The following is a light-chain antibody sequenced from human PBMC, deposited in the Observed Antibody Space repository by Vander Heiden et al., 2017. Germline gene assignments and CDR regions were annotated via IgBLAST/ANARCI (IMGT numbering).Light chain of an antibody. CDR1: NNGSKS. CDR2: DDS. V-gene: IGLV3-21*02. J-gene: IGLJ3*02. CDR3: QVWDSSSDHRNWV. Sequence: SYVLTQPPSVSVAPGHTARITCGGINNGSKSVHWYRQKPGQAPVLVVYDDSDRPSGIPERFSGSNSNNTATLTISRVEAGDEADYYCQVWDSSSDHRNWVFGGGTKLTVL.